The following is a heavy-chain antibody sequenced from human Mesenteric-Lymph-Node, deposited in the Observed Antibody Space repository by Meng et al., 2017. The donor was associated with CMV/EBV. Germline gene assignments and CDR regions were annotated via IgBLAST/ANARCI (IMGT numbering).Heavy chain of an antibody. CDR2: NYHSRSN. V-gene: IGHV4-4*02. CDR1: GGTISSSNW. Sequence: GGTISSSNWWRWGRQPPGKGLEWSGENYHSRSNNYNSSLKSRVTISVDKSKNQFSLKLSSVTAADTAVYYCASTPGGYCSSTSCYLAWGQGTLVTVSS. CDR3: ASTPGGYCSSTSCYLA. J-gene: IGHJ5*02. D-gene: IGHD2-2*01.